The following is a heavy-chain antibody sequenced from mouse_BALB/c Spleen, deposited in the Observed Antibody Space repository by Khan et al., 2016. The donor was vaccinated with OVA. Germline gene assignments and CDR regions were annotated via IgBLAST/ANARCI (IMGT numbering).Heavy chain of an antibody. CDR1: GFTFSRYG. CDR2: ISTSGSYT. D-gene: IGHD1-1*01. J-gene: IGHJ4*01. V-gene: IGHV5-6*01. Sequence: EVGLVESGGDLVKPGGSLKLSCAASGFTFSRYGMSWVRQTPDKRLEWVAIISTSGSYTYYPDSVKGRFTISRDNAMNTLYLQMSSLKSEDKAMYYCARWLYESSYDYYAMDYWGQGTSITVSS. CDR3: ARWLYESSYDYYAMDY.